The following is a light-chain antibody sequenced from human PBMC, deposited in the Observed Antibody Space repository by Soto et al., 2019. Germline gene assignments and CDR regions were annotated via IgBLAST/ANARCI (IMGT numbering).Light chain of an antibody. J-gene: IGKJ4*01. CDR3: QQYNSYPLT. Sequence: DIPMTQSPSTLSASVGDRVTITCRASQSISHWLAWYQQKPGKAPKLLIYKVSTLDSGVPSRFSGSGSGTEFTLTISSLQPDDFATYYCQQYNSYPLTFGGGTKVEIK. V-gene: IGKV1-5*03. CDR2: KVS. CDR1: QSISHW.